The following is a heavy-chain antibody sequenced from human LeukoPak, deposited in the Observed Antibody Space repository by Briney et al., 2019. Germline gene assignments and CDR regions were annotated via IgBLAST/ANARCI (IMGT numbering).Heavy chain of an antibody. J-gene: IGHJ4*02. Sequence: ASVKFSFKASGYTFTSYYMRWVRQAPGQGLAWMGIINPSGGSTSYAQKFQGRVTMTRDTSTSTVYMELSSLSSEDTAVYYCARDSPDIVVVVAAAMDYWGQGTLVTVSS. V-gene: IGHV1-46*01. D-gene: IGHD2-15*01. CDR3: ARDSPDIVVVVAAAMDY. CDR2: INPSGGST. CDR1: GYTFTSYY.